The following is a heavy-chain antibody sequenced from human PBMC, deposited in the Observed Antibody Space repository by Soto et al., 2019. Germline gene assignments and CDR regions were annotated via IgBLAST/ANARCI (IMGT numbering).Heavy chain of an antibody. D-gene: IGHD2-2*02. CDR1: CGSISRGGYY. J-gene: IGHJ6*03. V-gene: IGHV4-31*03. Sequence: SENPSPTCPFSCGSISRGGYYLSWIRPHPGKGLGWIGYIYYSGSTYYNPSLKSRVTISVDTSKNQFSLKLSSVTAADTAVYYCARGYCSSTSCYTSYYYYMDVWGKGTTVTVS. CDR3: ARGYCSSTSCYTSYYYYMDV. CDR2: IYYSGST.